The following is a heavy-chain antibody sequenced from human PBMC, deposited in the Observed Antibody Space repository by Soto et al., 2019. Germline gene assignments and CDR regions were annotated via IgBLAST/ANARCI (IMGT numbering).Heavy chain of an antibody. CDR3: ARSRAAAPPRVGMDV. CDR1: EGTFSRHA. Sequence: SVNVSCKPSEGTFSRHAISCLLQAPGQRLEWMGGIIPFFHAPNYAQKFLGRVPITADESTSIVFMEMSSLRLEDTAVYYCARSRAAAPPRVGMDVWGQGTTVTVSS. V-gene: IGHV1-69*13. CDR2: IIPFFHAP. D-gene: IGHD6-13*01. J-gene: IGHJ6*02.